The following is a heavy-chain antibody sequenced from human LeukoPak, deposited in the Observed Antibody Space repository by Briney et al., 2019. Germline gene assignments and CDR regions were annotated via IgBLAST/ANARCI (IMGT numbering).Heavy chain of an antibody. Sequence: PSETLSLTCTVSGGSISSYYWSWIRQPPGKGLEWIGYIYYSGSTNYNPSLKSRVTISVDTSKNQFSLKLSSVTAADTAVYYCARDRLTLEYFDYWGQGTLVTVSS. CDR1: GGSISSYY. CDR3: ARDRLTLEYFDY. V-gene: IGHV4-59*12. CDR2: IYYSGST. D-gene: IGHD4-23*01. J-gene: IGHJ4*02.